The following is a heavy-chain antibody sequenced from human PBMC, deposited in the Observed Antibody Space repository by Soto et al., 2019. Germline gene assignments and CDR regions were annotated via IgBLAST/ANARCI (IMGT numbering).Heavy chain of an antibody. V-gene: IGHV1-69*01. D-gene: IGHD2-2*01. J-gene: IGHJ5*02. Sequence: QVQLVQSGAEVKKPGSSVKVSCKASGGTFSSYAISWVRQAPGQGLEWMGGIIPIFGTANYAQKFQGRVTSTADESTSTAYMERSSLRSEDTAVYYCARDGSVVVPAARREGWFDPWGQGTLVTVSS. CDR1: GGTFSSYA. CDR2: IIPIFGTA. CDR3: ARDGSVVVPAARREGWFDP.